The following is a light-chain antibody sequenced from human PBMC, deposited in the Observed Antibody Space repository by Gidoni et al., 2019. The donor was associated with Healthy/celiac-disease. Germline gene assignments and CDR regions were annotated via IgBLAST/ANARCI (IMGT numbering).Light chain of an antibody. CDR1: QSVSSSY. V-gene: IGKV3-20*01. CDR2: GAS. J-gene: IGKJ1*01. CDR3: QQYGSSPWT. Sequence: EIVLTQSPGTLSLSPGERATLSCRASQSVSSSYVAWYQQKPGQAPRLLIYGASSRATGIPDRFSGSGSGTDFTLTISRLGPEDFAVYYCQQYGSSPWTFGQGTKVEIK.